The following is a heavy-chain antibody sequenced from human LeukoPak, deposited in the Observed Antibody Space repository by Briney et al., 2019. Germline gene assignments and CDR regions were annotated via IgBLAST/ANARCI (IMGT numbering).Heavy chain of an antibody. CDR1: GFRFSSYW. V-gene: IGHV3-7*01. J-gene: IGHJ4*02. Sequence: GGSLRLSCAASGFRFSSYWMSWVRQAPGKGLERVANIKQDGSEKYYVDSVKGRFTISRDNAKNSVYLQMNSLRAEDTAVYYCASDGHPFESWGQGARVTVSS. CDR3: ASDGHPFES. CDR2: IKQDGSEK.